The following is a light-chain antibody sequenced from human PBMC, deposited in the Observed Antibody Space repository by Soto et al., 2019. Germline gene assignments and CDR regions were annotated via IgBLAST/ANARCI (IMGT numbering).Light chain of an antibody. Sequence: EIVMTQSPATLSVSPGERATLSCRASQSISTNLAWYQQKPGQAPRLLIYGASTRATGIPARFSGSGSGTDCTLTISSRQSEDFAVYYCQQYNNWPPLTFGGGTKVEIK. J-gene: IGKJ4*01. V-gene: IGKV3-15*01. CDR1: QSISTN. CDR3: QQYNNWPPLT. CDR2: GAS.